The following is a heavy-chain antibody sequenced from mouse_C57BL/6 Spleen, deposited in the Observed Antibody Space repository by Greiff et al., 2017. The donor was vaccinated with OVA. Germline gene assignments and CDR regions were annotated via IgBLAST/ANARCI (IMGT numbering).Heavy chain of an antibody. D-gene: IGHD2-2*01. CDR1: GYTFTSYW. J-gene: IGHJ2*01. CDR2: IYPSDSET. V-gene: IGHV1-61*01. Sequence: VQLQQPGAELVRPGSSVKLSCKASGYTFTSYWMDWVKQRPGQGLEWIGNIYPSDSETHYNQKFKDKATLTVDKSSSTAYMQLSSLTSEDSAVYYCARGRVTTDYWGQGTTLTVSS. CDR3: ARGRVTTDY.